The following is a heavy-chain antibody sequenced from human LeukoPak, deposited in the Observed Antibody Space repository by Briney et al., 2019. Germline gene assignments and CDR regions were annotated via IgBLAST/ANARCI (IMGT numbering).Heavy chain of an antibody. D-gene: IGHD4-11*01. V-gene: IGHV3-11*01. Sequence: GGSLRPSCAASGFTFSDYYMSWIRQAPGKGLEWVSYISSSGSTIYYADSVKGRFTISRDNAKNSLYLQMNSLRAEDTAVYYCARERYSNFPFDYWGQGTLVTVSS. J-gene: IGHJ4*02. CDR1: GFTFSDYY. CDR3: ARERYSNFPFDY. CDR2: ISSSGSTI.